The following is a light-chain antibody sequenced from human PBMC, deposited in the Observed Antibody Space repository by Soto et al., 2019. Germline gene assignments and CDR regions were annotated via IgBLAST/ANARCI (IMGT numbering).Light chain of an antibody. CDR3: KSYAGSNTYV. V-gene: IGLV2-18*02. Sequence: SVLTQPPSVSGSPGQSVTISCTGTSTDFVSYNRVSWYQQPPGTAPKLIIYEASNRPSGVPDRFSGSKSGNTASLTISGLQAADEADYFCKSYAGSNTYVFGSGTKVTVL. CDR2: EAS. J-gene: IGLJ1*01. CDR1: STDFVSYNR.